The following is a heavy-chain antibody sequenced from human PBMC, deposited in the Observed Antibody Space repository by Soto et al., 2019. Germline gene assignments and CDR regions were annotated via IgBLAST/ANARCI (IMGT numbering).Heavy chain of an antibody. Sequence: QVQLVESGGGVVQPGKSLRLSCAASGFTFSSYAMHWARQAPGKGLEWVTVISIRGGDEYYAESVRGRFTISRDDSKNTLYLQMASLRVDDTAVYYCSRGTIVARQHLDYWGQGTLVTVSS. V-gene: IGHV3-30*03. CDR3: SRGTIVARQHLDY. D-gene: IGHD6-6*01. CDR2: ISIRGGDE. J-gene: IGHJ4*02. CDR1: GFTFSSYA.